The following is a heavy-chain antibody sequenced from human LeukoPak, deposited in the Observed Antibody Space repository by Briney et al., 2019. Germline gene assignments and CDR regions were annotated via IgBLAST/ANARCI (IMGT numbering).Heavy chain of an antibody. V-gene: IGHV4-34*01. Sequence: GSLRLSCAASGFTFSSYAMSWVRQPPGKGLEWIGEINHSGSTNYNPSLKSRVTISVDTSKNQFSLKLSSVTAADTAVYYCARGPPKQWLVLADIWGQGTMVTVSS. CDR2: INHSGST. CDR1: GFTFSSYA. CDR3: ARGPPKQWLVLADI. J-gene: IGHJ3*02. D-gene: IGHD6-19*01.